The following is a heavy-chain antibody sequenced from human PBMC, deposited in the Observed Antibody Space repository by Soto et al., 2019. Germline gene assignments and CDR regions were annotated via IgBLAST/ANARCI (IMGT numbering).Heavy chain of an antibody. D-gene: IGHD3-10*01. CDR1: GGSISSYY. CDR3: ARDVYGYGSGFVWFDP. Sequence: SETLSLTCTVSGGSISSYYWSWNRQPPGKGLEWIGYIYYSGSTNYNPSLKSRVTISVDTSKNQFSLKLSSVTAADTAVYYCARDVYGYGSGFVWFDPWGQGTLVTVS. V-gene: IGHV4-59*01. J-gene: IGHJ5*02. CDR2: IYYSGST.